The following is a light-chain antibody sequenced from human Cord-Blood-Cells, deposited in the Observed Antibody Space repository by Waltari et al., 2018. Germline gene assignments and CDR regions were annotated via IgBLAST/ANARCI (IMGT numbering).Light chain of an antibody. CDR1: SSDVGGYNY. V-gene: IGLV2-11*01. CDR3: CSYAGSDTFV. Sequence: QSALTQPRSVSGSPGQSVTISCTGTSSDVGGYNYVSWYQQHPGKAPKLMIYDVSKRPSGVPDRFSGSKSGNPASLTISGLQAEDEADYDCCSYAGSDTFVFGTGTKVTVL. CDR2: DVS. J-gene: IGLJ1*01.